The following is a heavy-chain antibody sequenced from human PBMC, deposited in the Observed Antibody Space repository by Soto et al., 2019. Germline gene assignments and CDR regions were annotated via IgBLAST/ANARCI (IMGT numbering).Heavy chain of an antibody. D-gene: IGHD5-12*01. CDR2: ISARGGSS. Sequence: EVQLLESGGGLVQPGGSLRLSCAASGFSFSSYGMVWVRQAPGKGLAWVSVISARGGSSYFADSVKGRFTISRDNSKNVLSLEMNSLRAEDTAIYFCAKGSIEYSASVDNWGQGTLVLVSS. J-gene: IGHJ4*02. CDR3: AKGSIEYSASVDN. V-gene: IGHV3-23*01. CDR1: GFSFSSYG.